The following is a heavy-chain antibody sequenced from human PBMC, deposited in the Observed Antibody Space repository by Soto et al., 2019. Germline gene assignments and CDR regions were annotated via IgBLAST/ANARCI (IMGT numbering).Heavy chain of an antibody. CDR3: ASLGRDWFDP. CDR1: GGSISSYY. J-gene: IGHJ5*02. Sequence: SETLSLTCTVSGGSISSYYWSWIRQPPGKGLEWIGYIYYSGSTNHNPSLKSRVTISVDTSKNQFSLKLSSVTAADTAVYYCASLGRDWFDPWCQGTLVTVAS. CDR2: IYYSGST. V-gene: IGHV4-59*01.